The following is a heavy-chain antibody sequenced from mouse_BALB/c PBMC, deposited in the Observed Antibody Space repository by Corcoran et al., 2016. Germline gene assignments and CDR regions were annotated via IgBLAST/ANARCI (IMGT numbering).Heavy chain of an antibody. CDR1: GYTFTNYG. J-gene: IGHJ4*01. Sequence: QIQLVQSGPELKKPGETVKISCKASGYTFTNYGMNWVKQAPGKGLKWMGWINTYTGEPTYADDFKGRFAFSLETSASTAYLQINNLKNEDTATYFCAEGNYVHYAMDYWGQGTSVTVSS. CDR3: AEGNYVHYAMDY. CDR2: INTYTGEP. D-gene: IGHD2-1*01. V-gene: IGHV9-3-1*01.